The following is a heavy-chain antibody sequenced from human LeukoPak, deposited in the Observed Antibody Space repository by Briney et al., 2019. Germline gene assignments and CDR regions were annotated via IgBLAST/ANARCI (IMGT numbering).Heavy chain of an antibody. CDR3: ARNYYGSGSYYNVGYFDY. CDR1: GGTFSSYA. D-gene: IGHD3-10*01. J-gene: IGHJ4*02. V-gene: IGHV1-69*13. CDR2: IIPIFGTA. Sequence: ASVKVSCKASGGTFSSYAISWVRQAPGQGLEWMGGIIPIFGTANYAQKFQGRVTITADESTSTAYMELSSLRSEDTAVYYCARNYYGSGSYYNVGYFDYWGQGTLVTVSS.